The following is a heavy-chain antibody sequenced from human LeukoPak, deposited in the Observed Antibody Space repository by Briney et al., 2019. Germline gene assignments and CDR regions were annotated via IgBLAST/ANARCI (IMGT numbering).Heavy chain of an antibody. CDR1: GYTFTSYD. CDR2: MNPNSGNT. D-gene: IGHD1-1*01. CDR3: ARSPWNDVSMGYYYYMDV. V-gene: IGHV1-8*01. Sequence: ASVKVSCKASGYTFTSYDINWVRQATGRGLEWMGWMNPNSGNTGYAQKFQGRVTMTRNTSISTAYMELSSLRSEDTAVYYCARSPWNDVSMGYYYYMDVWGKGTTVTISS. J-gene: IGHJ6*03.